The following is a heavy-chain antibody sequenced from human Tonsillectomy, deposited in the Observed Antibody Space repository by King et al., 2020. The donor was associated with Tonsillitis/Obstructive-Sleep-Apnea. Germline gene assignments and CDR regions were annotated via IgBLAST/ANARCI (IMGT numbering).Heavy chain of an antibody. D-gene: IGHD5-24*01. Sequence: QLQESGPGLVRPSETLSLTSTVSGGSISSYYWSWIRQPPGKGLQWIVYLYYTTSTKYNPSLTSRVTISADTSKSQISLKLTSVTAADTAVYYFARDTDDGLSWGQGILVTVSS. CDR1: GGSISSYY. CDR2: LYYTTST. J-gene: IGHJ4*02. CDR3: ARDTDDGLS. V-gene: IGHV4-59*01.